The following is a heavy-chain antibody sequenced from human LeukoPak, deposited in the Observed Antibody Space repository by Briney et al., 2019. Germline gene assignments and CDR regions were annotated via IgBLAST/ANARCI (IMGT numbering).Heavy chain of an antibody. D-gene: IGHD5-24*01. Sequence: GSLRLSCAASGLTFSNYNMNWVRQAPGKGLEWIGSVSDSGSTYYNPSLRSRVIIPVDTSKNQFSLKLSSVTAADTAVYYCARGRVPRDGYNYVLAEFDYWGQGTLVTVSS. J-gene: IGHJ4*02. CDR2: VSDSGST. V-gene: IGHV4-38-2*01. CDR1: GLTFSNYN. CDR3: ARGRVPRDGYNYVLAEFDY.